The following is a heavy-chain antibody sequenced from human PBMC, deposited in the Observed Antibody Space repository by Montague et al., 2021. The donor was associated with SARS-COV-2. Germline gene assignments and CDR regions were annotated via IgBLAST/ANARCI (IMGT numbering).Heavy chain of an antibody. Sequence: SETVSLTCTVSGGSISSPDYYWGWIRQSPGKGLEWIGSISYTGRTYYNPPLRSRVSFSMDTSKNHFSLSLSSVTVADTAVYFCARQLPSYCATNKCYPCYFDGWGQGALVTVSS. CDR2: ISYTGRT. D-gene: IGHD2-8*01. CDR1: GGSISSPDYY. J-gene: IGHJ4*03. CDR3: ARQLPSYCATNKCYPCYFDG. V-gene: IGHV4-39*01.